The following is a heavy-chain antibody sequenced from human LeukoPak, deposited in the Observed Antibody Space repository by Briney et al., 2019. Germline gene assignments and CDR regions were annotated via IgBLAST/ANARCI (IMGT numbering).Heavy chain of an antibody. Sequence: GGSLRLSCAASGFTFSSYWTSWVRQAPGKGLEWVANIKQDGSEKYYVDSVKGRFTISRDNAKNSLYLQMNSLRAEDTAVYYCARDRDAFDIWGQGTMVTVSS. J-gene: IGHJ3*02. V-gene: IGHV3-7*01. CDR3: ARDRDAFDI. CDR2: IKQDGSEK. CDR1: GFTFSSYW.